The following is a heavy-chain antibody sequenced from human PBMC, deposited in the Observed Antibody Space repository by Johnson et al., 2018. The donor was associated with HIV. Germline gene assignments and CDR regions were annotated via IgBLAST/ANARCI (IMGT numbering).Heavy chain of an antibody. D-gene: IGHD6-25*01. J-gene: IGHJ3*02. CDR3: AKDERQRGCWSHAFDI. V-gene: IGHV3-NL1*01. Sequence: QVQLVESGGGLVKPGGSLRLSCAASGFTFSNAWMNWVRQAPGKGLEWVSGINWNGGSTGYVDSVKGRFTISRDNATNALYLQLNSLKPEDTAVYYCAKDERQRGCWSHAFDIWGQGTVLTVSS. CDR1: GFTFSNAW. CDR2: INWNGGST.